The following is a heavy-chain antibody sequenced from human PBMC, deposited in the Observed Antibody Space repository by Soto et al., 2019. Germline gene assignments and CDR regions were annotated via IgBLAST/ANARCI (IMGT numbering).Heavy chain of an antibody. D-gene: IGHD4-17*01. CDR3: ARDTTVTTVEGFDY. J-gene: IGHJ4*02. Sequence: QVQLQESGPGLVKPSQTLSLTCTVSGGSISSGGYYWSWIRQHPGKGLEWIGYIYYSGSTYYNPALKSRVTISVDTSKNQFSLKLSSVTAADTAVYYCARDTTVTTVEGFDYWGQGTLVTVSS. V-gene: IGHV4-31*03. CDR2: IYYSGST. CDR1: GGSISSGGYY.